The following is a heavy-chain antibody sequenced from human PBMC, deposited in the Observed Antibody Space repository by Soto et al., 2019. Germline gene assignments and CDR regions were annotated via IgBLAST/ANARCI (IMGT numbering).Heavy chain of an antibody. CDR3: AKDNSKVIVATTLLDY. D-gene: IGHD5-12*01. CDR1: GFTFSSYA. CDR2: ISGSGGST. J-gene: IGHJ4*02. Sequence: GGSLRLSCAASGFTFSSYAMSWVRQAPGKGLEWVSAISGSGGSTYYADSVKGRFTISRDNSKNTLYLQMNSLRAEDTAVYYCAKDNSKVIVATTLLDYWGQGTLVTVSS. V-gene: IGHV3-23*01.